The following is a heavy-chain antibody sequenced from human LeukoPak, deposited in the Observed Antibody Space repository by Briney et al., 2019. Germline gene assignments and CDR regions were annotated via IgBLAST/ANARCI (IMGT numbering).Heavy chain of an antibody. V-gene: IGHV4-39*07. D-gene: IGHD3-16*01. CDR2: IYYSGST. CDR3: ARGGTYALA. CDR1: GGSISSSSYY. J-gene: IGHJ5*02. Sequence: SETLSLTCTVSGGSISSSSYYWGWNRQPPGKGLEWIGSIYYSGSTYYNPSLKSRVTISVDTSKNQFSLKLSSVTAADTAVYYCARGGTYALAWGQGTLVTVSS.